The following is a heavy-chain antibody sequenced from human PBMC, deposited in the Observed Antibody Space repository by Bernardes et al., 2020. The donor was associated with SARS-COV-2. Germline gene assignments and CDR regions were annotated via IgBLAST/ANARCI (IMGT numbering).Heavy chain of an antibody. J-gene: IGHJ4*02. Sequence: RGFLRFSCAASRLTFNSSWMSWVRQARGQGLEWVANIKPDGSEKHSVDTVKGRFTISRDNSKNSVYLQMNSMGPEDTAMYYCASGINPSYWGQGTLLIVSS. CDR3: ASGINPSY. CDR1: RLTFNSSW. V-gene: IGHV3-7*02. D-gene: IGHD1-26*01. CDR2: IKPDGSEK.